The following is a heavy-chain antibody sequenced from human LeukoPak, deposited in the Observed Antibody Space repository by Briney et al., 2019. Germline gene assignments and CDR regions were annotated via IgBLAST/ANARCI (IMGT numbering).Heavy chain of an antibody. CDR2: IYYSGST. V-gene: IGHV4-39*01. Sequence: PSETLSLTCTVSGGSISSSSYYWGWIRQPPGKGLEWIGSIYYSGSTYYNPSLKSRVTISVDTSKNQFSLKLSSVTAADTAVYYCATQLDRYSSEGPIDYWGQGTLVTVSS. D-gene: IGHD6-19*01. CDR3: ATQLDRYSSEGPIDY. CDR1: GGSISSSSYY. J-gene: IGHJ4*02.